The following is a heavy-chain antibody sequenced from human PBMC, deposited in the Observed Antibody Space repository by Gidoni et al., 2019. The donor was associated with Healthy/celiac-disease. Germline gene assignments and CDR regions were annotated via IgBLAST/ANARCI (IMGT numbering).Heavy chain of an antibody. V-gene: IGHV3-33*01. J-gene: IGHJ6*02. D-gene: IGHD6-6*01. Sequence: QVQLVESGGGVVQSRRSLRPSCAASGFTFSSYGMHWVRQAPGKGLEWVAVIWYDGSNKYYADSVKGRFTISRDNSKNTLYLQMNSLRAGDTAVYYCAREKLPYGMDVWGQGTTVTVSS. CDR3: AREKLPYGMDV. CDR2: IWYDGSNK. CDR1: GFTFSSYG.